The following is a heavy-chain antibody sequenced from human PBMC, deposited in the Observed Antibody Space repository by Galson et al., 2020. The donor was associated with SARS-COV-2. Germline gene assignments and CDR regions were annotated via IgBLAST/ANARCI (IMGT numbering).Heavy chain of an antibody. CDR2: ISYDGSNK. Sequence: GESLKISCAASGFTFSSYAMHWVRQAPGKGLEWVAVISYDGSNKYYADSVKGRFTISRDNSKNTLYLQMNSLRAEDTAVYYCARGASYCSSTSCYDGAFDIWGQGTMVTVSS. D-gene: IGHD2-2*01. J-gene: IGHJ3*02. V-gene: IGHV3-30*01. CDR1: GFTFSSYA. CDR3: ARGASYCSSTSCYDGAFDI.